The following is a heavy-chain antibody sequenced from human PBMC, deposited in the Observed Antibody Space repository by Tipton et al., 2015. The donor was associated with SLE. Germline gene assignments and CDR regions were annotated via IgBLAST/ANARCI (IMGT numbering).Heavy chain of an antibody. V-gene: IGHV4-39*07. CDR1: GGSVSITRHH. Sequence: TLSLTCTFSGGSVSITRHHWGWIRQPPGKGLEWIGSIFYGGSTQYNPSLKSRVAISADTSNNQFSLELRSVTAADTAVYYCARHLGVIVAFEVWGQGTVLTVSS. CDR3: ARHLGVIVAFEV. J-gene: IGHJ3*01. CDR2: IFYGGST. D-gene: IGHD3-10*01.